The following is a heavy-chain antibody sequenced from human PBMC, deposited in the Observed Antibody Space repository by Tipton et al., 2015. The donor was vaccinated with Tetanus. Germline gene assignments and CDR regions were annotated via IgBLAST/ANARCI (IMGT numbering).Heavy chain of an antibody. J-gene: IGHJ4*03. CDR2: ISSTSSYI. CDR3: ASGSALDY. D-gene: IGHD6-25*01. Sequence: SLRLSCEVSGFIFSSYTMNWVRQAPGKGPEWVSSISSTSSYIYYADSVKGRFTISRDNAKNSLYLQMDSLRAEDTAVYYCASGSALDYWGQGTTVTVPS. CDR1: GFIFSSYT. V-gene: IGHV3-21*01.